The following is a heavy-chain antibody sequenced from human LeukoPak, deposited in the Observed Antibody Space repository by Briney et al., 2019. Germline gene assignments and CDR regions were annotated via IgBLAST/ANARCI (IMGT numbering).Heavy chain of an antibody. Sequence: GGSLRLSCAASGFTFSSYGMSWVRQAPGKGLEWVSAISGSGGSTYYADSVKGRFTISRDNSKNTLYLKMNSLRAEDTAVYYCAKDLSQIRYFGWLSLLVPYFDYWGQGTLVTVSS. J-gene: IGHJ4*02. CDR1: GFTFSSYG. CDR2: ISGSGGST. V-gene: IGHV3-23*01. D-gene: IGHD3-9*01. CDR3: AKDLSQIRYFGWLSLLVPYFDY.